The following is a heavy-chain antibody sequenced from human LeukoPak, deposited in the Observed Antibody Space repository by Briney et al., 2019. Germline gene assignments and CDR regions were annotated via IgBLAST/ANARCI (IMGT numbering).Heavy chain of an antibody. Sequence: PSQTLSLTCTVSGGSISSGSYYWGWIRQPAGKGLVWIGRIYTSGSTNYNPSLKSRVTISVDTSKNQFSLKLSSVTAADTAVYYCARDEDSAYGSGSYLSWGQGTLVTVSS. D-gene: IGHD3-10*01. V-gene: IGHV4-61*02. CDR1: GGSISSGSYY. CDR3: ARDEDSAYGSGSYLS. CDR2: IYTSGST. J-gene: IGHJ5*02.